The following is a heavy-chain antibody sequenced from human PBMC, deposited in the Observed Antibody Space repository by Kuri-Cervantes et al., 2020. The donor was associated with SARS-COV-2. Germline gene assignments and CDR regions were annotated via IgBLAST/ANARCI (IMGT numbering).Heavy chain of an antibody. CDR1: GFTFSAFT. CDR3: ARNRYCSSTSCYMEFSF. Sequence: GESLKISCAASGFTFSAFTISWVRQAPGKGLEWVSSISSTSVFKYYADSVKGRFTISRDNARDSVSLQMNSLRAEDTAVYYCARNRYCSSTSCYMEFSFWGQGTLVTVSS. J-gene: IGHJ4*02. D-gene: IGHD2-2*02. V-gene: IGHV3-21*01. CDR2: ISSTSVFK.